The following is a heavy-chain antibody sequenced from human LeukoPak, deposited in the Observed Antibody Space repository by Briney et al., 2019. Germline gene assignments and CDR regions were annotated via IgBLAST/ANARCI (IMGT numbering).Heavy chain of an antibody. V-gene: IGHV4-4*07. CDR2: IYTSGST. J-gene: IGHJ4*02. CDR1: GDSMTSYY. CDR3: ARAVFGSVAGTVVYFDY. Sequence: SETLSLTCTVSGDSMTSYYWSWIRQPAGKGLEWIGHIYTSGSTNYNPSLKSRVTMSVDTSKNQFSLNLRSVTAADTAVYYCARAVFGSVAGTVVYFDYWGQGTLVTVSS. D-gene: IGHD6-19*01.